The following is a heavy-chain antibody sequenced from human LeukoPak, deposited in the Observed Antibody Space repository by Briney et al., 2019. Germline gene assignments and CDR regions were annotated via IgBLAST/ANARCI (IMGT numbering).Heavy chain of an antibody. D-gene: IGHD6-19*01. CDR1: GFTFSTYA. Sequence: GGSLRLSCSASGFTFSTYAMHWVRQAPGKGLEYVSGISRNGGSTYYADSVKGRFTISRDNSKNTLYLQMRSLRAEDTALYYCVNQISGWVYWGQGTLVTVSA. CDR2: ISRNGGST. V-gene: IGHV3-64D*06. J-gene: IGHJ4*02. CDR3: VNQISGWVY.